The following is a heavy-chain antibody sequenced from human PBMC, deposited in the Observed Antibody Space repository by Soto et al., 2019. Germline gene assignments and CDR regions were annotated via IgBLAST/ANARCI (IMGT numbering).Heavy chain of an antibody. J-gene: IGHJ4*02. CDR1: GYTFTTYV. CDR2: ISVYDDKT. D-gene: IGHD6-19*01. CDR3: ARASGWPPTADY. Sequence: QVQLVQSGAEVKKPGASVKVSCKTSGYTFTTYVITWVRQAPGQGLEWMGWISVYDDKTNYAQNLQGRVTMTSDTSTSTAYMELRSLRSDDTAVYYCARASGWPPTADYWGQGTLVTVSS. V-gene: IGHV1-18*01.